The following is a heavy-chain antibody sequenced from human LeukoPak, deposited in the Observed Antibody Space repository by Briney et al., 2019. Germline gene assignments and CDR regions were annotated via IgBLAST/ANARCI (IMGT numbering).Heavy chain of an antibody. V-gene: IGHV4-59*08. Sequence: AETLSLTCTVSGCSISSYYWSWFRQPPGKGLEWIAYTHVNGESNYTPSLKRRGAISLDTTKNHFSLMLTAVTAADTAPYYCVRHKGYFADWYFDLWGRGTLVTVSS. CDR3: VRHKGYFADWYFDL. J-gene: IGHJ2*01. CDR2: THVNGES. CDR1: GCSISSYY. D-gene: IGHD5-18*01.